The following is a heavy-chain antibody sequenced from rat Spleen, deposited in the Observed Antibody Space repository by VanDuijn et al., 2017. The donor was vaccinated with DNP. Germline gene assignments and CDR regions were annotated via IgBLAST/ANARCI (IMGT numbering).Heavy chain of an antibody. V-gene: IGHV5-22*01. D-gene: IGHD4-3*01. Sequence: EVQLVESGGGLVQPGRSMKLSCAASGFTFSHYYMAWVRQAPTKGLEWVASIRYDGGSTYYRDSVKGRFTISRDNAKSTLYLQMNSLRSEDMATYYCVRWNSGHFDYWGQGVMVTVSS. CDR3: VRWNSGHFDY. CDR2: IRYDGGST. CDR1: GFTFSHYY. J-gene: IGHJ2*01.